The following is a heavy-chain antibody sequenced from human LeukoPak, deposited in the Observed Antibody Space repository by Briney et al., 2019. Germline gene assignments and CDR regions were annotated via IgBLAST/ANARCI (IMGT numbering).Heavy chain of an antibody. CDR3: ARGHYDFWSGYPYYFDY. V-gene: IGHV3-33*01. CDR2: IWYDGSNK. J-gene: IGHJ4*02. CDR1: GFTFSSYG. Sequence: PGGSLRLSCAASGFTFSSYGMHWVRQAPGKGLEWVAVIWYDGSNKYYADSVKGRFTISRDNFKNTLYLQMNSLRAEDTAVYYCARGHYDFWSGYPYYFDYWGQGTLVTVSS. D-gene: IGHD3-3*01.